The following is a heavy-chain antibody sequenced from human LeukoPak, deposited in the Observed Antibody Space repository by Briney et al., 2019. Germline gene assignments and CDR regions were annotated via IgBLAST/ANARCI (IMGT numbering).Heavy chain of an antibody. J-gene: IGHJ5*02. D-gene: IGHD6-13*01. CDR3: ARVVAAAGNNWFDP. CDR1: GASISRNNDY. V-gene: IGHV4-39*07. CDR2: ILYNGRT. Sequence: SETLSLTCSVSGASISRNNDYWGWIRQSPGKGLEWIGSILYNGRTYYNPSLKGRVTISVDTSKNQVSLKVSSVTAADTAVYYCARVVAAAGNNWFDPWGQGTLVTVSS.